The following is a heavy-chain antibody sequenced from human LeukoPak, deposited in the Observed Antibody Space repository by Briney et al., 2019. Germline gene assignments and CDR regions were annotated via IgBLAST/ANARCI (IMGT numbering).Heavy chain of an antibody. CDR3: ARESGYADY. Sequence: GGSLRLSCAASGFTFSSYRMNWVRQAPGKGLEWVANIKQDGSEKYYVDSVKGRFTISRDNAKNSLYLQMNSLRAEDTAVYYCARESGYADYWGQGTLVTVSS. V-gene: IGHV3-7*01. CDR1: GFTFSSYR. CDR2: IKQDGSEK. J-gene: IGHJ4*02. D-gene: IGHD2-8*01.